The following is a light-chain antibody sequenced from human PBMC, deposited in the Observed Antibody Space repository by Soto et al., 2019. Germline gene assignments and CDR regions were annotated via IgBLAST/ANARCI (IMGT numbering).Light chain of an antibody. V-gene: IGLV2-11*01. CDR2: DVS. Sequence: QSALTQPRSVSGSPGQSVTISCTGTSSDVGGYNFVSWYQQHPGKAPKLMIYDVSKRPSGVPDRFSGSKSGNTASLTISGLQAEDEDDYYCCSYAGSYNWVFGTGTKLTVL. J-gene: IGLJ1*01. CDR1: SSDVGGYNF. CDR3: CSYAGSYNWV.